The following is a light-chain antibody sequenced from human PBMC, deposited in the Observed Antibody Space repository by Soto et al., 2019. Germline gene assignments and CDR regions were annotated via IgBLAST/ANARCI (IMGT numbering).Light chain of an antibody. CDR1: QSVSSNY. CDR3: QQYGSSPLFT. V-gene: IGKV3-20*01. Sequence: EIVLTQSPGTLSLSPGERATLSCRASQSVSSNYLAWYRHTPGQAPRLLIYGASHRATGIPDRFSGSGSGTDFTLTISRLEPEDFAVYYCQQYGSSPLFTFGPGTKVDIK. J-gene: IGKJ3*01. CDR2: GAS.